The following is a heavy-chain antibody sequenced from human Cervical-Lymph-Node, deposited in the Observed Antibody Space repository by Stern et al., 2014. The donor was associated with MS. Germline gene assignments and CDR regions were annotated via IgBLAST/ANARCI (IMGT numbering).Heavy chain of an antibody. Sequence: VQLVQSGGDLVQPGRSLRLSCAASGFTFDDYAMQWVRQTPAKGLEWVAGISWDSSSIAYSASVKCRFTISRDNAKNSLYLQMNSLRPEDTALYYCVKDVASSIAVSFDYWGQGPLVTVSS. CDR2: ISWDSSSI. CDR1: GFTFDDYA. D-gene: IGHD6-19*01. CDR3: VKDVASSIAVSFDY. V-gene: IGHV3-9*01. J-gene: IGHJ4*02.